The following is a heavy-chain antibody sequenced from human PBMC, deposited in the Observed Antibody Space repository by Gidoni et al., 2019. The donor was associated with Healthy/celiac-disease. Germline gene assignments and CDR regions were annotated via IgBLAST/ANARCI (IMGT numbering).Heavy chain of an antibody. Sequence: EVQLVESGGGLVQPGGSLKLSCAASGFTFSGSAVHWVGQASGKGLGWVGRIRSKANSYATAYAASGKGSFTISRDDSKNTAYLQMNSLKTEDTAVYYCTRPPRCSGGSCTQDDYWGQGTLVTVSS. J-gene: IGHJ4*02. D-gene: IGHD2-15*01. CDR1: GFTFSGSA. CDR2: IRSKANSYAT. V-gene: IGHV3-73*02. CDR3: TRPPRCSGGSCTQDDY.